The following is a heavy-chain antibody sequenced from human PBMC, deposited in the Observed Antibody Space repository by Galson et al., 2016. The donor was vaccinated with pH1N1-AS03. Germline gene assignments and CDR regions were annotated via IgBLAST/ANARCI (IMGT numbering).Heavy chain of an antibody. V-gene: IGHV3-7*01. CDR1: GFTFTNYL. D-gene: IGHD6-19*01. J-gene: IGHJ4*02. Sequence: SLRLSCAASGFTFTNYLMSWVRQAPGKGPEWVANINQDGAKHYYVDSVRGRFTISRDNAKNSLYLQMTSLRVEDTAVYYCARDMLRPVGGTIVDYWGQGTLVTVSS. CDR2: INQDGAKH. CDR3: ARDMLRPVGGTIVDY.